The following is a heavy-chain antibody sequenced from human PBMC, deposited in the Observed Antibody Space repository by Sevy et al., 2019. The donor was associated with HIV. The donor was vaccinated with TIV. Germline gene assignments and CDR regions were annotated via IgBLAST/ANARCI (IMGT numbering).Heavy chain of an antibody. CDR1: GYTFSNYW. CDR2: IYPGDSVT. J-gene: IGHJ4*02. Sequence: GESLKISCKGSGYTFSNYWIGWVRQMPGKGLEWMGVIYPGDSVTRYSPSFQGQVTMSADKSTSTAYLQWSSLKTSDTAIHYCARYPIVVVPAAEYYLDYWGQGTLVTVSS. V-gene: IGHV5-51*01. CDR3: ARYPIVVVPAAEYYLDY. D-gene: IGHD2-2*01.